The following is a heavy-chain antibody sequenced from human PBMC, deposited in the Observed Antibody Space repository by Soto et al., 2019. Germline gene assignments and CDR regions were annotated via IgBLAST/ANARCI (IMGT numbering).Heavy chain of an antibody. V-gene: IGHV3-30*04. Sequence: QVQLVESGGGVVQPGRSLRLSCAASGFTFTTYAIHWVRQAPGKGLEWVAAISNDGRGKYYADSVKGRFTISRDNSKNTLYLQMNSLRSDDTAVYYCARDQCFGGGKSCYYFDFWGQGTLVTVSS. CDR3: ARDQCFGGGKSCYYFDF. CDR1: GFTFTTYA. J-gene: IGHJ4*02. D-gene: IGHD3-3*01. CDR2: ISNDGRGK.